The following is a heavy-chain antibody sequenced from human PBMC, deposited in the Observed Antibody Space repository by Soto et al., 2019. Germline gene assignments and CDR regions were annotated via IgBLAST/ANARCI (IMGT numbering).Heavy chain of an antibody. D-gene: IGHD3-22*01. CDR2: ISPNNGAT. CDR3: APHYPASSGYFDH. V-gene: IGHV1-2*02. CDR1: GYIFTGNY. J-gene: IGHJ4*02. Sequence: GASVKVSCKASGYIFTGNYMHWVRQAPGQGLEYMGWISPNNGATNYAQNFQGRVTMTWDTSISTAYMEVRRLRSDDTAVYYCAPHYPASSGYFDHWGQGTLVTVSS.